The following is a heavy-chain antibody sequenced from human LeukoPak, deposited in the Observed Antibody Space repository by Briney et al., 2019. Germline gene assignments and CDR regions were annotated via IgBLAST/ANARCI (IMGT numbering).Heavy chain of an antibody. V-gene: IGHV4-34*01. Sequence: SETLSLTCAVYGGSFSGYYWSWIRQPPGKGLEWIGEINHSGGTKYNPSLKSRVTISVDTSKNQFSLKLSSVTAADTAVYYCARLAYYYGSGRRRFDPWGQGTLVTVSS. J-gene: IGHJ5*02. CDR1: GGSFSGYY. CDR3: ARLAYYYGSGRRRFDP. CDR2: INHSGGT. D-gene: IGHD3-10*01.